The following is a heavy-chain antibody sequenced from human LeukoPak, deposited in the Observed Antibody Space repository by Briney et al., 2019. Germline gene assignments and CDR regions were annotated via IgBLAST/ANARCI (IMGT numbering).Heavy chain of an antibody. Sequence: PSETLSLTCTVSGGSISSYYWSWIRQPPGKGLEWIGYIYYSGSTNYNPSLKSRVTISVDTSKNQFSLKLSSVTAADTAVYDYARFWAAPRYCSSTSCSAYWFDPWGQGTLVTVSS. CDR3: ARFWAAPRYCSSTSCSAYWFDP. D-gene: IGHD2-2*01. V-gene: IGHV4-59*01. CDR2: IYYSGST. CDR1: GGSISSYY. J-gene: IGHJ5*02.